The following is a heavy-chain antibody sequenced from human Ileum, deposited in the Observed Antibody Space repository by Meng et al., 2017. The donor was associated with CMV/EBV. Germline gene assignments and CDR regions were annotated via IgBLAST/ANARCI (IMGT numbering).Heavy chain of an antibody. Sequence: QGQLQQWGAGLLKPWETLSLMCAVQGSAFSDYYWTWIRQFPGKGLEWIGEINHRGNINYNPSLKSRVTISIDTSRNQFSLKLTSVTATDKAVYYCARASPQRRFLSYWGQGTLVTVSS. J-gene: IGHJ4*02. V-gene: IGHV4-34*01. CDR3: ARASPQRRFLSY. CDR2: INHRGNI. D-gene: IGHD3-3*01. CDR1: GSAFSDYY.